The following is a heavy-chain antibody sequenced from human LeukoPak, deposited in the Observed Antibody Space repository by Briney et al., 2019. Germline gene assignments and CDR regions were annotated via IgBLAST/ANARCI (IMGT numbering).Heavy chain of an antibody. V-gene: IGHV3-23*01. CDR1: GFTFSSYA. D-gene: IGHD4-17*01. J-gene: IGHJ4*02. CDR3: AKGLTVTTGYFDY. CDR2: ISGSGGST. Sequence: PGRSLRLSCAASGFTFSSYAMSWVRQAPGKGLEWVSAISGSGGSTYYADSVKGRFTISRDNSKNTLYLQMNSLRAEDTAVYYCAKGLTVTTGYFDYWGQGTLVTVSS.